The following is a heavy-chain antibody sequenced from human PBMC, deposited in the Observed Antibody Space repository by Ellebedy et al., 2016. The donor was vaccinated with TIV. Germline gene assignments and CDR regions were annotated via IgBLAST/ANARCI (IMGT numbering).Heavy chain of an antibody. CDR1: GVTFGGHS. J-gene: IGHJ4*02. V-gene: IGHV3-48*02. Sequence: PGGSLRLSCAASGVTFGGHSMTWVRQAPGKGLEWISAVSSSSSAIFYADSVKGRFSMSRDNDRNSLYLQMNTLRDEDTAVYYCTRARVYSNGWYYPDFWGQGTLVAVSS. CDR2: VSSSSSAI. D-gene: IGHD6-19*01. CDR3: TRARVYSNGWYYPDF.